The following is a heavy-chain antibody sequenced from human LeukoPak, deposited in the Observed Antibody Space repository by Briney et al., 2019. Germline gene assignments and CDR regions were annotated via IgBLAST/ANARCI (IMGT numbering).Heavy chain of an antibody. CDR1: GGSISSSSYY. V-gene: IGHV4-39*07. J-gene: IGHJ6*03. CDR3: AGVRCSGGNCPYYYYYYYMDV. Sequence: SETLSLTCTVSGGSISSSSYYWAWIRQPPGKGLEWIGSIHYSGSTYYNPSLQSRVTISIDTSKNQFSLKLRFVTAADTAVYYCAGVRCSGGNCPYYYYYYYMDVWGKGTTVTVSS. CDR2: IHYSGST. D-gene: IGHD2-15*01.